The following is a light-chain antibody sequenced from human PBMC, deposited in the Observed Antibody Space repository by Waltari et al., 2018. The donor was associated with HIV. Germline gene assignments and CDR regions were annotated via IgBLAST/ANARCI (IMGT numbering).Light chain of an antibody. J-gene: IGKJ1*01. Sequence: ELVMTQSPVTVSVSPGERAALSCRASQSVSNRLAWYQQKPGQAPRLLMYDASHRATGVPDRFSGSGSGTEFTLSISSLQSEDVAVYYCQQYSHWPPMTFGQGTQVEMK. CDR3: QQYSHWPPMT. V-gene: IGKV3-15*01. CDR2: DAS. CDR1: QSVSNR.